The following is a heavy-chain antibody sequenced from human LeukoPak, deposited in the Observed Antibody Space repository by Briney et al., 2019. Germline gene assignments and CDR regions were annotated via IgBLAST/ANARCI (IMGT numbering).Heavy chain of an antibody. CDR3: ARGVGGGWKVFDY. D-gene: IGHD2-15*01. Sequence: SQTLSVTCAISGDNVSSNSATWSWIRQSPSRGLEWLGRTYNRSKWYSDYAVSVKGRITINPDTSKNQFSLQLKSVTPEDTAVYYCARGVGGGWKVFDYWGQGTLVTVSS. J-gene: IGHJ4*02. CDR2: TYNRSKWYS. CDR1: GDNVSSNSAT. V-gene: IGHV6-1*01.